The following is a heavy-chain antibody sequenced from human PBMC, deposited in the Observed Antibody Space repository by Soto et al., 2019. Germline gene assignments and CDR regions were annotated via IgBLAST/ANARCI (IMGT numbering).Heavy chain of an antibody. CDR1: GFSFSNAW. J-gene: IGHJ4*02. CDR3: TTDDPINRN. V-gene: IGHV3-15*01. CDR2: IKSKTDGGTT. Sequence: EVQLVESGGGLVQPGGSLRLSCVASGFSFSNAWMSWVRQAPGKGLEWVGRIKSKTDGGTTAYAPPVKGRSTISRDDSKNLLYLQMNNLKIEDTAVYYCTTDDPINRNWGQGTLVTVSS.